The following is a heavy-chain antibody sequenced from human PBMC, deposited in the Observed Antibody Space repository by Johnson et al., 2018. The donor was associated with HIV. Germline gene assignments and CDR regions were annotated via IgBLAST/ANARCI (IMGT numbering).Heavy chain of an antibody. Sequence: LVESGGGLVQPGRSLRLSCAASGFTFDDYAMHWVRQAPGKGLEWVSGISWNSGSIGYADSVKGRFTISRDNAKNSLYLQMNSLRAEDTAVYYCATLNGHAFDIWGQGTMVTVSS. V-gene: IGHV3-9*01. CDR2: ISWNSGSI. CDR1: GFTFDDYA. CDR3: ATLNGHAFDI. J-gene: IGHJ3*02.